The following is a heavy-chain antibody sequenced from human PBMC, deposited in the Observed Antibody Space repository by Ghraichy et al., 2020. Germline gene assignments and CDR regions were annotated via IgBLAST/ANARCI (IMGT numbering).Heavy chain of an antibody. Sequence: GGSLRLSCAASRLTFTYVWMNWVRQAPGKGLEWVGRIKTNISGGTTDYAAPVKGRFTISRDDSKKTFYLQMNSLKTEDTAVYYCTTVAEGAIAVAAFWGQGTLVTVSS. CDR2: IKTNISGGTT. CDR1: RLTFTYVW. D-gene: IGHD6-19*01. CDR3: TTVAEGAIAVAAF. V-gene: IGHV3-15*07. J-gene: IGHJ4*02.